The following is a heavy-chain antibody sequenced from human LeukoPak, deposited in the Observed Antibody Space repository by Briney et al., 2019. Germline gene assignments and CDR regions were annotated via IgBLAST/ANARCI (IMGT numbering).Heavy chain of an antibody. CDR2: ISAYNGNT. D-gene: IGHD3-3*01. V-gene: IGHV1-18*01. CDR1: GYTFTSYG. Sequence: ASVKVSCKASGYTFTSYGISWVRQAPGQGLEWMGWISAYNGNTNYAQKLQGRVTMTTDTSTSTAYMELRSLRSEDTAVYYCARGMGITIFGVVIIQAFDYWGQGTLVTVSS. CDR3: ARGMGITIFGVVIIQAFDY. J-gene: IGHJ4*02.